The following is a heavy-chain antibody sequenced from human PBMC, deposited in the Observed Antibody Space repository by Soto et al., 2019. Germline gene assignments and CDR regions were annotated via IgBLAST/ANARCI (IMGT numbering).Heavy chain of an antibody. D-gene: IGHD6-13*01. CDR3: AKGTGYSSSWTPRS. CDR2: ISYDGSNK. CDR1: GFTFSSYG. V-gene: IGHV3-30*18. J-gene: IGHJ5*02. Sequence: PGGSLRLSCAASGFTFSSYGMHWVRQAPGKGLEWVAVISYDGSNKYYADSVKGRFTISRDNSKNTLYLQMNSLRAEDTAAYYCAKGTGYSSSWTPRSWGQGTLVTVSS.